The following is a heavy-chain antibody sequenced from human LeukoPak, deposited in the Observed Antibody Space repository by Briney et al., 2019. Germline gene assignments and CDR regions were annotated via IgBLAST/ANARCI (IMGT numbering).Heavy chain of an antibody. CDR1: GFTFSSYA. CDR3: AKPPRYCTNGVCRHYYFDY. V-gene: IGHV3-23*01. CDR2: ISGSGGST. J-gene: IGHJ4*02. D-gene: IGHD2-8*01. Sequence: PGGSLRLSYAASGFTFSSYAVSWVRQAPGKGLEWVSAISGSGGSTYYADSVKGRFTISRDNSKNTLYLQMNSLRAEDTAVYYCAKPPRYCTNGVCRHYYFDYWGQGTLVTVSS.